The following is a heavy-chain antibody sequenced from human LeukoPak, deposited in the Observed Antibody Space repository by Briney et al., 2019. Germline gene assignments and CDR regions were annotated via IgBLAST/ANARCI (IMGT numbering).Heavy chain of an antibody. CDR1: GFTFSSYG. J-gene: IGHJ5*02. CDR3: AKGVYSSWINWFDP. V-gene: IGHV3-30*18. D-gene: IGHD6-13*01. Sequence: GRSLRLSCAASGFTFSSYGMHWVRQAPGKGLEWVAVISYDVSNKYYVDSVKGRFTISRDNSKNALSLQMNSLRAEDTAVYYCAKGVYSSWINWFDPWGQGTLVSVSS. CDR2: ISYDVSNK.